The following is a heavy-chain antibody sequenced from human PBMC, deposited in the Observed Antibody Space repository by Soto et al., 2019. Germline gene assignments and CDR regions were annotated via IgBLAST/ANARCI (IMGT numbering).Heavy chain of an antibody. CDR2: IIPIFGTA. D-gene: IGHD3-3*01. CDR1: GGTFSSYA. CDR3: ASPSGWSGYYYYYGMDV. V-gene: IGHV1-69*13. Sequence: SVKVSCKASGGTFSSYAISWVRQAPGQGLEWMGGIIPIFGTANYAQKFQGRVTITADESTSTAYMELSSLRSEDTAVYYCASPSGWSGYYYYYGMDVWGQGTTVTVSS. J-gene: IGHJ6*02.